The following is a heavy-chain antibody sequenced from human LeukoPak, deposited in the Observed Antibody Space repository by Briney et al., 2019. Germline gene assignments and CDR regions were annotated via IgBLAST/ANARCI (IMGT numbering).Heavy chain of an antibody. CDR3: ARWGFVVPAAPYFDY. V-gene: IGHV1-2*02. Sequence: ASVKVSCKASGYTFTGYYMHWVRQAPGQGLEWMGWINPNSGGTNYAQKFQGRVTMTRDTSISTAYMELSRLRSDDTAVYYCARWGFVVPAAPYFDYWGQGTLVTVSS. CDR2: INPNSGGT. D-gene: IGHD2-2*01. CDR1: GYTFTGYY. J-gene: IGHJ4*02.